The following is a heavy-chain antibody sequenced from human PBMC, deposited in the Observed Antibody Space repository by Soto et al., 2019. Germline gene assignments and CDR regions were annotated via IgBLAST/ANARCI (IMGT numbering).Heavy chain of an antibody. CDR2: INAGNGNT. J-gene: IGHJ4*02. CDR3: ARAGYDSSGYYPPGDY. D-gene: IGHD3-22*01. Sequence: QVQLVQSGAEVKKPGASVKVSCKASGYTFTSYAMHWVRQAPGQRLEWMGWINAGNGNTKYSQKFQGRVTITRDTSASTAYMELSSLRSEDTAVYYYARAGYDSSGYYPPGDYWGQGTLVTVSS. CDR1: GYTFTSYA. V-gene: IGHV1-3*01.